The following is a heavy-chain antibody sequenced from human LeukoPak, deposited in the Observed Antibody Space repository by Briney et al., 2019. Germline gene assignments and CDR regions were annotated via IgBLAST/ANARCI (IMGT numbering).Heavy chain of an antibody. J-gene: IGHJ4*02. CDR3: AKSLLPIVVVPAAMAD. V-gene: IGHV3-30*18. CDR2: ISYDGSNA. CDR1: GFTFSVYG. Sequence: GSLRLSCAASGFTFSVYGMQWVRQAPGKGLEWVAIISYDGSNAYYGDSVKGRVTISRDNSKNTVYLQMNSLRAEDTAVYYCAKSLLPIVVVPAAMADWGQGTLVTVSS. D-gene: IGHD2-2*01.